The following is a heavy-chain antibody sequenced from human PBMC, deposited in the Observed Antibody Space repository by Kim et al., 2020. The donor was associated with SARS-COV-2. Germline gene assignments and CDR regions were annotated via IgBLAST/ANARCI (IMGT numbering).Heavy chain of an antibody. J-gene: IGHJ4*02. Sequence: GGSLRLSCAASGFTFSSYWMHWVRQAPGKGLVWVSRINSDGGTTSYADSVKGRFTISSDNAKSTLYLQMNRLRAEDTAVYYCASRRYTGTYYYFDYWGQGTLVTVSS. CDR1: GFTFSSYW. CDR2: INSDGGTT. CDR3: ASRRYTGTYYYFDY. D-gene: IGHD1-26*01. V-gene: IGHV3-74*01.